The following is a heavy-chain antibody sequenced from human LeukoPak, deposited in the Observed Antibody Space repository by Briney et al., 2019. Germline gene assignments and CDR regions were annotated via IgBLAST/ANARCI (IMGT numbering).Heavy chain of an antibody. D-gene: IGHD6-13*01. CDR3: ARDRGGSSWGNYYGMDV. CDR1: GFTFSSYA. J-gene: IGHJ6*02. Sequence: GRSLRLSCAASGFTFSSYAMHWVRQAPGKGLEWVAVISYDGSNKYYADSVKGRFTISRDNSKNTLYLQMNSLRAEDTAVYYCARDRGGSSWGNYYGMDVWGQGTTATVSS. CDR2: ISYDGSNK. V-gene: IGHV3-30-3*01.